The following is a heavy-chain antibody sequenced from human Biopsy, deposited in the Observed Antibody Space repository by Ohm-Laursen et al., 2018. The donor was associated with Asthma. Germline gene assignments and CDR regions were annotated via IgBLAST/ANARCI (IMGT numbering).Heavy chain of an antibody. J-gene: IGHJ4*02. D-gene: IGHD3-16*01. Sequence: SQTLSLTCTVSGGSISSGAYYWSWVRQPSGKGLEWIGYIYYIGSTYYNPSLKSRVAISLDTSKNQFSLKLSSVTAADTAVYFCARRGRVRRYFDYWGQGTLVTVSS. CDR3: ARRGRVRRYFDY. V-gene: IGHV4-30-4*01. CDR1: GGSISSGAYY. CDR2: IYYIGST.